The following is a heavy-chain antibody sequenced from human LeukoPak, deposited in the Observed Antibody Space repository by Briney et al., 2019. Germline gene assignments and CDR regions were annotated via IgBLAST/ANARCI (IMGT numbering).Heavy chain of an antibody. CDR2: ITSKAYGGTT. CDR1: GFTFGDYA. V-gene: IGHV3-49*04. D-gene: IGHD3-9*01. J-gene: IGHJ6*04. CDR3: TVRYFDWLSLYYYGMDV. Sequence: GRSLRLSCTASGFTFGDYAMSWVRQAPGKGLEWVGFITSKAYGGTTEYAASVKGRFTISRDDSKSIAYLQMNSLKTEDTAVYYSTVRYFDWLSLYYYGMDVWGKGTTVTVSS.